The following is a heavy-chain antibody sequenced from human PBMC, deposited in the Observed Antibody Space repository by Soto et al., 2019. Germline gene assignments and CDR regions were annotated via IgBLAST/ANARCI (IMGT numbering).Heavy chain of an antibody. V-gene: IGHV3-48*01. CDR1: GFTFSRYS. D-gene: IGHD3-3*01. CDR2: ISSSSSTI. Sequence: GGSLRLSCAAPGFTFSRYSMTWVRLALGKGQEWVSYISSSSSTIYYADSVKGRFTISRDNAKNSLYLQMNSLRAENTAVYYCARYPVCFTIFGEVIPFYYCGRGTVVPVSS. CDR3: ARYPVCFTIFGEVIPFYY. J-gene: IGHJ4*02.